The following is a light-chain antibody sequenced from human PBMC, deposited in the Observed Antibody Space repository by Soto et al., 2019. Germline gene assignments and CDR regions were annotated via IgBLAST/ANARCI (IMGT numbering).Light chain of an antibody. Sequence: QSALTQPASVSGSPGQSITISCTGTSRDVGGYNYVSWYQQHPGKAPKLMIYDVSNRPSGVSNRFSGSKSGNTASLTISGLQAEDEADYYCSSYTSSPVVFGGGTKLTVL. CDR1: SRDVGGYNY. V-gene: IGLV2-14*01. CDR2: DVS. CDR3: SSYTSSPVV. J-gene: IGLJ2*01.